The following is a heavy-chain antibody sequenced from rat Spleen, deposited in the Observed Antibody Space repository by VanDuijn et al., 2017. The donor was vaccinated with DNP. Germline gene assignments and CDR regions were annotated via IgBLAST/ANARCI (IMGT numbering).Heavy chain of an antibody. CDR2: ISSDGSSP. CDR1: GFTFRNYG. V-gene: IGHV5S13*01. Sequence: EVQLVESGGGLVQPGRSLKLSCAASGFTFRNYGMAWVRQAPMKGLEWVASISSDGSSPYYRDSVEGRFTISRDNARNTLYLQRDSLRSEDTATYYCTRHDYVYYGLLPSYYFGYWGQGVMVTVSS. CDR3: TRHDYVYYGLLPSYYFGY. D-gene: IGHD1-6*01. J-gene: IGHJ2*01.